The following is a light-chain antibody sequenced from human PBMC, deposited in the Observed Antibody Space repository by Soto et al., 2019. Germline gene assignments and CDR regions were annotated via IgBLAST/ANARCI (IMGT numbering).Light chain of an antibody. CDR2: DAS. J-gene: IGKJ1*01. Sequence: EIVLTQSPATLSLSPGGRATLSCRASQSVSSYLAWYQQKPGQAPRLLIYDASNRATAIPARFSGSGSGTDFTLTISSLEPEDFAVYYCQQRSNWPPTCGQGTKVEIK. CDR3: QQRSNWPPT. V-gene: IGKV3-11*01. CDR1: QSVSSY.